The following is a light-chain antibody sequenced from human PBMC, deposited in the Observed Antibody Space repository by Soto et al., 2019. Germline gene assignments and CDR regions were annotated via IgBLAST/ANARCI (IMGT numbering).Light chain of an antibody. CDR1: QSVSSN. Sequence: EIVMTQSPVTLSVSPGERTTLSCRASQSVSSNLAWYQQKPGQAPRLLIHSASTRATDIPARFSGSGSGTEFTLTISSLQSEDFAVYYCQQYNNWPYTVGQGTKLEIK. J-gene: IGKJ2*01. V-gene: IGKV3-15*01. CDR3: QQYNNWPYT. CDR2: SAS.